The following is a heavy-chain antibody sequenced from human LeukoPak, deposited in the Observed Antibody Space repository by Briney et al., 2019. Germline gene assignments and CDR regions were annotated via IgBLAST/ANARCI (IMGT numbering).Heavy chain of an antibody. CDR3: AREGRMSMGIEY. D-gene: IGHD4/OR15-4a*01. CDR1: GGSISSYY. J-gene: IGHJ4*02. Sequence: SETLSLTCTVSGGSISSYYWSWIRLPPGKGLEWIGYIYYTGATYYNPSLKSRVTISLDTSKNHFSLKLSSVTAADTAVYFCAREGRMSMGIEYWGQGTLVTVSS. V-gene: IGHV4-59*12. CDR2: IYYTGAT.